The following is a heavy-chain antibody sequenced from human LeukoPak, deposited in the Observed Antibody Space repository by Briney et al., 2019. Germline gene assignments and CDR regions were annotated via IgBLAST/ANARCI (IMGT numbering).Heavy chain of an antibody. D-gene: IGHD6-19*01. CDR3: AKGKYSSGGVPDY. J-gene: IGHJ4*02. V-gene: IGHV3-23*01. CDR2: ISGGGEST. CDR1: EFTFSSHA. Sequence: GGSLRLSWVASEFTFSSHAMNWVRQAPGKGLEWVSSISGGGESTYYADSVKGRFTVSRDNSKNTLYLQINSLRGEDTAVYYCAKGKYSSGGVPDYWGQGTLVTVSS.